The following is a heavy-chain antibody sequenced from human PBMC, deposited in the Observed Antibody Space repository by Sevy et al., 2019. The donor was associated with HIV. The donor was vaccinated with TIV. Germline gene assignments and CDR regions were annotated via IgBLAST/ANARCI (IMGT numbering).Heavy chain of an antibody. V-gene: IGHV3-21*01. D-gene: IGHD3-10*01. CDR1: GFTFSSYS. CDR2: ISSSTSSI. J-gene: IGHJ4*02. CDR3: AREMVYYGSGSDSDY. Sequence: GGSLRLSCAASGFTFSSYSMNWVRQAPGKGLEWVSSISSSTSSIYYADSVKGRFTISRDNAKNSLYLQMNSLRAEDTAVYYCAREMVYYGSGSDSDYWGLGTLVTVSS.